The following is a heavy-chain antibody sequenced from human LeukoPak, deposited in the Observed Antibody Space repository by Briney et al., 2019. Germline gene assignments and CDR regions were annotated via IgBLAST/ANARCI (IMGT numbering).Heavy chain of an antibody. V-gene: IGHV1-18*04. CDR2: ISAYNGNT. J-gene: IGHJ6*02. CDR1: GYTFTSYY. CDR3: ARDLLIYCSGGSCYSGDYGMDV. D-gene: IGHD2-15*01. Sequence: ASAKVSCTASGYTFTSYYMHWVRQAPGQGLEWMGCISAYNGNTNYAQKLQGRVTMTTDTSTSTAYMELRSLRSDDTAVYYCARDLLIYCSGGSCYSGDYGMDVWGQGTTATVSS.